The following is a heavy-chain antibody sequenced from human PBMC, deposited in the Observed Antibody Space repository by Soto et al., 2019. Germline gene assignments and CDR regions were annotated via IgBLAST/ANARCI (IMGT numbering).Heavy chain of an antibody. CDR1: GDSSISGPYY. J-gene: IGHJ5*01. Sequence: QVQLQESGPGLVKPSQTLALTCTVSGDSSISGPYYWSWIRHLPEKVLEYIGYIYYTRSAYHNPSLISLLNISVDATKDQFSLMLTSVSAADTGVYFCARGLSPVFRGLFSFDSWGQGTLVTVSS. D-gene: IGHD3-10*01. V-gene: IGHV4-31*01. CDR2: IYYTRSA. CDR3: ARGLSPVFRGLFSFDS.